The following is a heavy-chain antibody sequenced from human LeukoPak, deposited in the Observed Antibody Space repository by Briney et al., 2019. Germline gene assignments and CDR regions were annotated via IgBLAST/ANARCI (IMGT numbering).Heavy chain of an antibody. CDR2: IIPIFGTA. CDR3: ARSVFGQGWELRGSYFDY. J-gene: IGHJ4*02. V-gene: IGHV1-69*05. CDR1: GGTFSSYA. Sequence: SVKVSCKASGGTFSSYAISWVRQAPGQGLEWMGRIIPIFGTANYVQKFQGRVTITTDESTSTAYMELSSLRSEDAAVYYCARSVFGQGWELRGSYFDYWGQGTLVTVSS. D-gene: IGHD1-26*01.